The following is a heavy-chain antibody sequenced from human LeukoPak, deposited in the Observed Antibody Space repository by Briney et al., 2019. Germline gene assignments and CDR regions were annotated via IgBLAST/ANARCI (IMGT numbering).Heavy chain of an antibody. J-gene: IGHJ3*02. Sequence: ASVRVSCKASAYSFTDYYMHWVRQAPGQGLEWMGWINPKTGDTKYAQKFQGRVTMTRDTSISTAYMELSRLRSDDTAVYYCARDYYYDSSGYYYGWDAFDIWGQGTMVTVSS. CDR3: ARDYYYDSSGYYYGWDAFDI. D-gene: IGHD3-22*01. CDR2: INPKTGDT. V-gene: IGHV1-2*02. CDR1: AYSFTDYY.